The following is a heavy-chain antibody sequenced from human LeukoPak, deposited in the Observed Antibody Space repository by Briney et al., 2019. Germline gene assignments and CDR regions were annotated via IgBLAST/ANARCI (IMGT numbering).Heavy chain of an antibody. CDR2: ISAYNGNT. CDR1: GYTFTSYG. V-gene: IGHV1-18*01. D-gene: IGHD3-3*01. CDR3: AREGLYYDFWSGYFQRAGKLNWFDP. J-gene: IGHJ5*02. Sequence: ASVKVSCKASGYTFTSYGISWVRQAPGQGLEWMGWISAYNGNTNYAQKLQGRVTMTTDTSTSTAYMELRSLRSDDTAVYYCAREGLYYDFWSGYFQRAGKLNWFDPWGQGTLVTVSS.